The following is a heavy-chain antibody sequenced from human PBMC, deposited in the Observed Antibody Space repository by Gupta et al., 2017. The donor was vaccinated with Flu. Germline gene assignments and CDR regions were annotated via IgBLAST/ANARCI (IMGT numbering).Heavy chain of an antibody. CDR3: AKDFLISSSWYQPHWFDP. Sequence: EVQLLESGGGLVQPGGSLRLSCAASGFTFSSYAMSWVRQAPGKGLEWVSAISGSGGSTYYADSVKGRVTISRDNSKNTLYLQMNSLRAEETAVYDCAKDFLISSSWYQPHWFDPGGQGTLVTVYS. V-gene: IGHV3-23*01. CDR2: ISGSGGST. D-gene: IGHD6-13*01. CDR1: GFTFSSYA. J-gene: IGHJ5*02.